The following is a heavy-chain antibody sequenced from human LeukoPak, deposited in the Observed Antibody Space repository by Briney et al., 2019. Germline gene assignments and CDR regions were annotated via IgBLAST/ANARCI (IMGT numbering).Heavy chain of an antibody. CDR3: ARDEAAAGTFDY. D-gene: IGHD6-13*01. CDR1: GFTFSSYA. J-gene: IGHJ4*02. CDR2: ISYDGSNK. Sequence: GGSLRLSCAASGFTFSSYAMHWVREAPGKGLEWVAVISYDGSNKYYADSVKGRFTMSRDNSKNTLYLQMNSLRAEDTAEYYCARDEAAAGTFDYWGQGTLVTVSS. V-gene: IGHV3-30-3*01.